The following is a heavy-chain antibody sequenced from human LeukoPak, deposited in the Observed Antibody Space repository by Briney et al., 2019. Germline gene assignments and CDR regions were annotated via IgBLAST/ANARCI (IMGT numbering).Heavy chain of an antibody. CDR1: GYSFTQYW. Sequence: GESLKISCEGSGYSFTQYWIGWVRQMPGKDLEWLGIVYPATSETRYSPSFQGQVTISADKSITTAYLQWSSLRASDTAMYFCTRDAGGYPDSWGQGTLLTVSS. CDR3: TRDAGGYPDS. V-gene: IGHV5-51*01. J-gene: IGHJ4*02. CDR2: VYPATSET. D-gene: IGHD2-8*02.